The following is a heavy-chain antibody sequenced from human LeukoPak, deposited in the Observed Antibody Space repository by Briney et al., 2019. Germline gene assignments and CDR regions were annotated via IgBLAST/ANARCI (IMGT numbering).Heavy chain of an antibody. Sequence: GASVNVSCKASVYTFTSYDINWVRQATGQGLEGMGWINTNTGNPTYTEGFTGRFVVSWDAPVSTAYLQISSLKAEDTAVYYCAREIRITMVRGVTGGRAFDIWGQGTMVTVSS. J-gene: IGHJ3*02. D-gene: IGHD3-10*01. CDR1: VYTFTSYD. V-gene: IGHV7-4-1*02. CDR3: AREIRITMVRGVTGGRAFDI. CDR2: INTNTGNP.